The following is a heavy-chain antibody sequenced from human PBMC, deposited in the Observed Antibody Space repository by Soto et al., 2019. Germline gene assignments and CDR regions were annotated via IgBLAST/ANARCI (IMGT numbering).Heavy chain of an antibody. J-gene: IGHJ6*02. CDR1: GYSFTSYW. CDR2: IYPGDSDT. D-gene: IGHD2-2*01. CDR3: ARPLEKYCSSTSCYDYYYGMDV. V-gene: IGHV5-51*01. Sequence: GESLKISCKGSGYSFTSYWIGWVRQMPGKGLEWMGIIYPGDSDTRYSPSFQGQVTISADKSISTAYLQWSSLKASDTAMYYCARPLEKYCSSTSCYDYYYGMDVWGQGTTVTVSS.